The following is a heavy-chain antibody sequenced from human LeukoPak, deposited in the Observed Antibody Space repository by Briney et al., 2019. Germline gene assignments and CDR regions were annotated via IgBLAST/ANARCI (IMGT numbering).Heavy chain of an antibody. J-gene: IGHJ6*03. D-gene: IGHD3-3*01. Sequence: SVKVSCKASGGTFSSYAISWVRQAPGQGLEWMGGIIPIFGTANYAQKFQGRVTITADESTSTAYMELSSLRSEDTAVYYCARCGAGPSFGVVIYYYNYMDVWGKGTTVTVSS. V-gene: IGHV1-69*01. CDR1: GGTFSSYA. CDR3: ARCGAGPSFGVVIYYYNYMDV. CDR2: IIPIFGTA.